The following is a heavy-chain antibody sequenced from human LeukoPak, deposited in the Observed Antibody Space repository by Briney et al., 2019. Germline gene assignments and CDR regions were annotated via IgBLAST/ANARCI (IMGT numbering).Heavy chain of an antibody. D-gene: IGHD3-22*01. CDR1: GFTFSSYG. Sequence: PGGSLRLSCAASGFTFSSYGMHWVRQAPGKGLEWVAVISYDGSNKYYADSVKGRFTISRDNSKNTLYLQMNSLRAEDTAVYYCAGDLGQYYDTSDNWFDPWGQGTLVTVSS. V-gene: IGHV3-30*03. CDR3: AGDLGQYYDTSDNWFDP. J-gene: IGHJ5*02. CDR2: ISYDGSNK.